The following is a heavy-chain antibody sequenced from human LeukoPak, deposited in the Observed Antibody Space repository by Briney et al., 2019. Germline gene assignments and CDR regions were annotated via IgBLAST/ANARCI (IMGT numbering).Heavy chain of an antibody. V-gene: IGHV4-39*07. Sequence: SETLSLTCTVSDGSISSSNYYWGWIRQPPGKGLEWIGSFYYSGSTFYNPSLKSRVTIPVDTSKNQFSLQLSSVTAADTAVYYCARLYNYSDNSGYLVEGAFDIWGLGTMVTVSS. CDR2: FYYSGST. J-gene: IGHJ3*02. CDR1: DGSISSSNYY. CDR3: ARLYNYSDNSGYLVEGAFDI. D-gene: IGHD3-22*01.